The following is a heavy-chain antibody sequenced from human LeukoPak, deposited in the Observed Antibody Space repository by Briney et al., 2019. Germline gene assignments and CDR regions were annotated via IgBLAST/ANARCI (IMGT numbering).Heavy chain of an antibody. CDR2: INSDGINT. Sequence: GGSLRLSCAASGFTFSNYWMHWVHQAPGKGLVWVSRINSDGINTSYADSVKGRFTISRDNAKNTLNLQMNSLRAEGTAVYYCARDLGQYYDTSDNWFDPWGQGTLVTVSS. CDR3: ARDLGQYYDTSDNWFDP. V-gene: IGHV3-74*01. CDR1: GFTFSNYW. D-gene: IGHD3-22*01. J-gene: IGHJ5*02.